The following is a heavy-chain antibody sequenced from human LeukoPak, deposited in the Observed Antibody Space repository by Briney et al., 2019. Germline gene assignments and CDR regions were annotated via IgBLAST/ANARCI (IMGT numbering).Heavy chain of an antibody. V-gene: IGHV4-4*02. CDR2: IYHSGST. Sequence: SGTLSLTCAVSGGSISSSNWWSWVRQPPGKGLEWIGEIYHSGSTSYNPSLKSRVTISVDTSKNQFSLKLSSVTAADTAVYYCASGSITIFGVVTPDAFDIWGQGTMVTVSS. J-gene: IGHJ3*02. D-gene: IGHD3-3*01. CDR1: GGSISSSNW. CDR3: ASGSITIFGVVTPDAFDI.